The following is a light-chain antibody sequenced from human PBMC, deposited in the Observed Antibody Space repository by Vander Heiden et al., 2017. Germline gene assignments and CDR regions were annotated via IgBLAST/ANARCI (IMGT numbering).Light chain of an antibody. CDR2: YDS. CDR3: QVWDSSSDWV. CDR1: NIGSKS. V-gene: IGLV3-21*04. Sequence: SYVLTQPPSVSVAPGKTASITCGGNNIGSKSVHWYQQKPGQAPVLVIYYDSDRPSGIPERFSGSNSGNTATLTISRVEAGDEADYYCQVWDSSSDWVFGGGTKLTVL. J-gene: IGLJ3*02.